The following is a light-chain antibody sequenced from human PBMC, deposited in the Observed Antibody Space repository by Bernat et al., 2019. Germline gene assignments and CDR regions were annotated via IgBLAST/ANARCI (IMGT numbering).Light chain of an antibody. V-gene: IGKV1-33*01. CDR2: DAS. J-gene: IGKJ3*01. Sequence: DIQMTQSPSSLSVSAGDRVTITCQASQDISNYLTWYQQKPGKAPKLLIYDASNMETGVPSSFSGGGSGTEFTLTISSLQPEDIATDFCRQLNQYPPETFCPGTKVGVK. CDR3: RQLNQYPPET. CDR1: QDISNY.